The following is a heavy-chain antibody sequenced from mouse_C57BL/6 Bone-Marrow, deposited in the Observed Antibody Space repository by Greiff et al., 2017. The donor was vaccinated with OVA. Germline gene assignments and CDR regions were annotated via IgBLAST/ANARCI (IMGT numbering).Heavy chain of an antibody. V-gene: IGHV1-81*01. CDR3: AKFFDY. CDR1: GYTFTSYG. CDR2: INPRCGNT. J-gene: IGHJ2*01. Sequence: QVHVKQSGAELARPGASVKLSCKASGYTFTSYGISWVKQRTGQGLEWIGEINPRCGNTNYNEKFKGKATLTADKSSSTAYMELRSLTSEDAAVFFCAKFFDYWGQGTTLTVSS.